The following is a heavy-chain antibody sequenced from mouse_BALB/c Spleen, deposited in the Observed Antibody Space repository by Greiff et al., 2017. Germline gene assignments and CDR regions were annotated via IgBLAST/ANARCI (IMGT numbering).Heavy chain of an antibody. D-gene: IGHD2-14*01. CDR1: GFSLTSYG. CDR2: IWSGGST. J-gene: IGHJ4*01. V-gene: IGHV2-2*02. CDR3: ARNSRRYDGLYYAMDY. Sequence: VKLQESGPGLVQPSQSLSITCTVSGFSLTSYGVHWVRQSPGKGLEWLGVIWSGGSTDYNAAFISRLSISKDNSKSQVFFKMNSLQANDTAIYYCARNSRRYDGLYYAMDYWGQGTSVTVSS.